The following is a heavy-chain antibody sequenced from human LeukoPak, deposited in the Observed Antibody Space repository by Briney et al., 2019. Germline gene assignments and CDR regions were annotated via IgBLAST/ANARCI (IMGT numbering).Heavy chain of an antibody. J-gene: IGHJ5*02. CDR2: ISAYNGNT. CDR1: GYTFTNYG. Sequence: GASVKVSCKASGYTFTNYGISWVRQAPGQGLEWMGWISAYNGNTNYAQKLQGRVTMTTDTSTSTAYMELRSLRSDDTAVYYCARGRTGYDFWSGYLGPWGQGTLVTVSS. CDR3: ARGRTGYDFWSGYLGP. D-gene: IGHD3-3*01. V-gene: IGHV1-18*01.